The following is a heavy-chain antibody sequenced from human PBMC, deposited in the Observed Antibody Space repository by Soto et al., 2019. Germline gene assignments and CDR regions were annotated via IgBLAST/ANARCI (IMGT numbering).Heavy chain of an antibody. CDR1: GYNFIGYW. Sequence: PGESLKISCKGSGYNFIGYWISWVRQMPGKGLEWMGRIDPSESDAIYSPSFQGHVIISADKSINTAYLQWSSLKASDTAMYYCARHMGIVAATETWGQGTLVTVSS. CDR2: IDPSESDA. V-gene: IGHV5-10-1*01. D-gene: IGHD5-12*01. J-gene: IGHJ5*02. CDR3: ARHMGIVAATET.